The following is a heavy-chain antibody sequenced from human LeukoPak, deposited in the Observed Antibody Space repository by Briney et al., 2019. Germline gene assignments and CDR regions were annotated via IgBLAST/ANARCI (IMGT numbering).Heavy chain of an antibody. J-gene: IGHJ4*02. CDR2: IYYSGST. D-gene: IGHD3-10*01. CDR3: ARVITYGSGSPYFDY. V-gene: IGHV4-59*01. Sequence: SETLSLTCTVSGGSISSYYWSWIRQPPGKGLEWIGYIYYSGSTNYNPSLKSRVTISVDTSENQFSLKLSSVTAADTAVYYCARVITYGSGSPYFDYWDQGTLVTVSS. CDR1: GGSISSYY.